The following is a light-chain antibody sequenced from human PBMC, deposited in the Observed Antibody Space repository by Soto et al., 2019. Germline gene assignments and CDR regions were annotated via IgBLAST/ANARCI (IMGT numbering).Light chain of an antibody. J-gene: IGKJ5*01. CDR3: QQSYSTPIS. Sequence: DIQMTQSPSSLSASVGDTVTITCRASRSISSHLNWYQQKPGKAPNLLMYTASNLQSGVPSRFSGSGSGTDFTLTISSLQPEDFATYYCQQSYSTPISFGQGTRLEIK. CDR1: RSISSH. CDR2: TAS. V-gene: IGKV1-39*01.